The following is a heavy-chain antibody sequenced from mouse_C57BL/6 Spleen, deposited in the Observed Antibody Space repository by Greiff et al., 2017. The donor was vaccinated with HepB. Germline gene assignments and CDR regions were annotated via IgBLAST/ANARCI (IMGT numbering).Heavy chain of an antibody. CDR2: IHPNSGST. J-gene: IGHJ3*01. CDR3: ARRDYDALAY. CDR1: GYTFTSYW. Sequence: QVQLQQSGAELVKPGASVKLSCKASGYTFTSYWMHWVKQRPGQGLEWIGMIHPNSGSTNYNEKFKSKATLTVDKSSSTAYMQLSSLTSEDSAVYYCARRDYDALAYWGQGTLVTVSA. D-gene: IGHD2-4*01. V-gene: IGHV1-64*01.